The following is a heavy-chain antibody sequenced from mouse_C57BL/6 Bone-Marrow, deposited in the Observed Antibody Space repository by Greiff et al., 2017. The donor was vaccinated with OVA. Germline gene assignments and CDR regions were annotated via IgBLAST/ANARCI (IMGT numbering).Heavy chain of an antibody. CDR3: ARHKITTVVDAMDY. Sequence: EVKLMESGGDLVKPGGSLKLSCAASGFTFSSYGMSWVRQTPDKRLEWVATISSGGSYTYYPDSVKGRFTISRDNAKNTLYLQMSSLKSEDTAMYYCARHKITTVVDAMDYWGQGTSVTVSS. CDR2: ISSGGSYT. V-gene: IGHV5-6*01. J-gene: IGHJ4*01. D-gene: IGHD1-1*01. CDR1: GFTFSSYG.